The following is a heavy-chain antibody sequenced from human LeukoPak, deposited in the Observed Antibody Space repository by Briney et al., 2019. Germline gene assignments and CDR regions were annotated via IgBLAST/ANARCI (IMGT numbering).Heavy chain of an antibody. Sequence: SQTLSLTCTVSGGSISSGGYYWSWIRQHRGKGLEWIGYIYYSGSTYYNPSLKSRVTISVDTSKNQFSLKLSSVTAADTAVYYCARGFLEWGDNWFDPWGQGTLVTVSS. CDR3: ARGFLEWGDNWFDP. J-gene: IGHJ5*02. CDR1: GGSISSGGYY. CDR2: IYYSGST. D-gene: IGHD3-3*01. V-gene: IGHV4-31*03.